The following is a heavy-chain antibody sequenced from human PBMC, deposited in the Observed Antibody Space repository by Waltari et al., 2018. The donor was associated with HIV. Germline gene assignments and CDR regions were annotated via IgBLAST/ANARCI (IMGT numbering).Heavy chain of an antibody. CDR1: GRSFTGYC. V-gene: IGHV4-34*01. J-gene: IGHJ6*02. CDR3: ARGPYVFDTGGVALVRGDYSFYYGLDV. Sequence: QVKLQQWGAGLLKPSESLSLTCAVDGRSFTGYCWTWVRQSPGKGLEWIGENCPNTGSDDNTPLNRRVTISEDKSNNQCSLKLTSLTAADTAVYYCARGPYVFDTGGVALVRGDYSFYYGLDVWGQGTTVTVSS. CDR2: NCPNTGS. D-gene: IGHD2-8*02.